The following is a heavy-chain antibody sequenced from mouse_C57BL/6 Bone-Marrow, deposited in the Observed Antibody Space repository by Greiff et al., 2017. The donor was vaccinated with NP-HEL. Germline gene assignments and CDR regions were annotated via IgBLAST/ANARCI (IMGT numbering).Heavy chain of an antibody. J-gene: IGHJ2*01. CDR1: GFTFSSYA. Sequence: DVKLVESGGGLVKPGGSLKLSCAASGFTFSSYAMSWVRQTPEKRLEWVATISDGGSDTYYPDNVKGRFTISRDNAKNNLYLQMSHLESEDTAMYYCARVPYGSSFDYWGPGTTLTVSS. D-gene: IGHD1-1*01. CDR2: ISDGGSDT. V-gene: IGHV5-4*03. CDR3: ARVPYGSSFDY.